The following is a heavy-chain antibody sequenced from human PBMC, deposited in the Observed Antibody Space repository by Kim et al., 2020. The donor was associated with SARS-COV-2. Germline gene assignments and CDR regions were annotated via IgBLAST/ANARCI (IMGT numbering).Heavy chain of an antibody. J-gene: IGHJ4*02. Sequence: SGNTYTHPSLKSRLTISVDSSQNQYSLRLNSVTAADTAVYYCARRRHYFDFWGQGTLVTVSS. CDR2: SGNT. V-gene: IGHV4-31*02. CDR3: ARRRHYFDF.